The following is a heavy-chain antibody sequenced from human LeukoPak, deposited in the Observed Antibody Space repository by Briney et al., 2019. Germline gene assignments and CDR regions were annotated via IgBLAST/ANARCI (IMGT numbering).Heavy chain of an antibody. Sequence: GGSLRLSCAASGFTFSTYWMSWVRQAPGKGLEWVANIEQDGGEKYYVDSVKGRFTISRDNAKNSLYLHMNSLRAEDTAVYYCARVGNYDFWSGYGYMDVWGKGTTVTVSS. V-gene: IGHV3-7*01. D-gene: IGHD3-3*01. CDR3: ARVGNYDFWSGYGYMDV. CDR1: GFTFSTYW. J-gene: IGHJ6*03. CDR2: IEQDGGEK.